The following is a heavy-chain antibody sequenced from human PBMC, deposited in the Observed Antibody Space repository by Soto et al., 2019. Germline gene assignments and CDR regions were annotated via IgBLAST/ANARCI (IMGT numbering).Heavy chain of an antibody. CDR2: INHSGST. J-gene: IGHJ4*02. V-gene: IGHV4-34*01. CDR3: ARGISMTGGVQADANDKYYVEA. Sequence: PSETLSVTCAVYGGSFSGHYWTWIRQPPGKGLEWIGDINHSGSTNYNPPLKSRVTISADTSKNQFSLKLSSVTAADTAVYYCARGISMTGGVQADANDKYYVEAWSKGTLVTVS. D-gene: IGHD3-22*01. CDR1: GGSFSGHY.